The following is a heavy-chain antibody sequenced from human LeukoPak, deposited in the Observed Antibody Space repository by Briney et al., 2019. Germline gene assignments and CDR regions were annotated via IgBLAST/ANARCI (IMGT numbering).Heavy chain of an antibody. V-gene: IGHV1-8*03. CDR2: MNPNSGNT. D-gene: IGHD2-2*02. CDR1: GYTFTSYD. J-gene: IGHJ6*03. Sequence: GSVKVSCKASGYTFTSYDINWVRQATGQGLEWMGWMNPNSGNTGYAQKFQGRVTITGNTSISTAYMELSSLRSEDTAVYYCARVTYCSSTSCYKRGPMDVWGKGTTVTVPS. CDR3: ARVTYCSSTSCYKRGPMDV.